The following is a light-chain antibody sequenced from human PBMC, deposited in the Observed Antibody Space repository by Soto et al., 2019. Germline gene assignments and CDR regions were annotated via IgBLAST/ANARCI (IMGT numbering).Light chain of an antibody. V-gene: IGKV1-39*01. Sequence: DIQMTQSPSSLSASVGDRVTITCRASQSIIRYINWYQQKPGQDPQLLIDSTSRVQYWVPSRFSGSGSATDFTLTISGLQPEDFATYHCQQSYNIPWTFGQGTKVEMK. CDR2: STS. J-gene: IGKJ1*01. CDR3: QQSYNIPWT. CDR1: QSIIRY.